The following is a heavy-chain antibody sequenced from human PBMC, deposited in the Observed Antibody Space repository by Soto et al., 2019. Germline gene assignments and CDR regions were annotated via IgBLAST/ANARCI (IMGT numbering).Heavy chain of an antibody. D-gene: IGHD4-17*01. V-gene: IGHV1-69*02. CDR1: GGTFSSYT. CDR2: IIPILGIA. Sequence: QVQLVQSGAEVKKPGSSVKVSCKASGGTFSSYTISWVRQAPGQGLEWMGRIIPILGIANYAQKFQGRVTITADKSTSTAYMELSSLRSEDTAVYYCVITSRGDYGAPFDYWGQGTLVTVSS. CDR3: VITSRGDYGAPFDY. J-gene: IGHJ4*02.